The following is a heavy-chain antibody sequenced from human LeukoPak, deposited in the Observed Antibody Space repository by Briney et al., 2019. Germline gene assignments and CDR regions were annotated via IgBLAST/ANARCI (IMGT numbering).Heavy chain of an antibody. CDR1: GFTFGDYA. CDR3: TSENYCSSTSCYHTEGYNWFDP. D-gene: IGHD2-2*01. CDR2: IRSKAYGGTT. V-gene: IGHV3-49*04. J-gene: IGHJ5*02. Sequence: PGGSLRLSCTASGFTFGDYAMSWVRQAPGKGLEWVGFIRSKAYGGTTEYAASVKGRFTISRDDSKSIAYLQMNSLKTEDTAVYYCTSENYCSSTSCYHTEGYNWFDPWGQGTLVTVSS.